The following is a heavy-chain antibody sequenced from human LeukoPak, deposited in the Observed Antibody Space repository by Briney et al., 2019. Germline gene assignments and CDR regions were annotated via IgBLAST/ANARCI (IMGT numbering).Heavy chain of an antibody. J-gene: IGHJ3*02. V-gene: IGHV4-34*01. CDR2: ISHRGGT. D-gene: IGHD6-19*01. CDR1: GGSLSSYF. Sequence: PSETLSLTCAVYGGSLSSYFWSWIRQSPGKGMEWIGEISHRGGTNYNPSLKSRVTMSVETSKNQFSLKLSSVTAADTAVYYCVRELAVARYAFDMWGQGTMVTVSS. CDR3: VRELAVARYAFDM.